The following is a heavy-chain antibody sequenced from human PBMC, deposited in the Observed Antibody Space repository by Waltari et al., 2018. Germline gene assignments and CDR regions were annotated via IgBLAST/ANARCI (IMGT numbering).Heavy chain of an antibody. CDR3: AREGRGSSYGFDN. D-gene: IGHD5-18*01. CDR1: GGSIVSDYHY. V-gene: IGHV4-30-4*01. J-gene: IGHJ4*02. Sequence: QVQLQESGPGLVKPSQDMSLPCTVAGGSIVSDYHYWGWIRQHPGKGLVWIGYIDHSGNTYYNPSLRSRVTISIDRSKTQFSLKLTSVTAADTAVYYCAREGRGSSYGFDNWGQGTLVTVSS. CDR2: IDHSGNT.